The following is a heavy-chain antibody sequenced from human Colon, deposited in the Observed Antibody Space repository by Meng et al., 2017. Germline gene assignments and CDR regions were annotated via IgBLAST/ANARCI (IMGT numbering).Heavy chain of an antibody. CDR3: ARTIYSSSVDY. CDR2: IDRSGTT. D-gene: IGHD3-22*01. V-gene: IGHV4-38-2*01. Sequence: QLQESGPGLVKPSEPLSLTCSVSGYSISTAYYWGWIRQTPGKGLEWIASIDRSGTTYYNPSLESRVTISVDTSKNHFSLRLNSVTAADTAVYFCARTIYSSSVDYWGQGTLVTVSS. J-gene: IGHJ4*02. CDR1: GYSISTAYY.